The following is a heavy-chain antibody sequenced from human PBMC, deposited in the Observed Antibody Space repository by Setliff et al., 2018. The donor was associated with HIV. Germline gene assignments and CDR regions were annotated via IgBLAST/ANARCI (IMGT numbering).Heavy chain of an antibody. CDR2: ISRSGITS. Sequence: GSLRLSCAASGFTFSDYYMSWIRQAPGKGLEWVSDISRSGITSYYVDSVKGRFTISRDKSKNTLYLQMNSLRAEDTAIYYCAKQGRGYSGYDSYFDSWGQGTLVTVSS. V-gene: IGHV3-11*01. CDR1: GFTFSDYY. D-gene: IGHD5-12*01. CDR3: AKQGRGYSGYDSYFDS. J-gene: IGHJ4*02.